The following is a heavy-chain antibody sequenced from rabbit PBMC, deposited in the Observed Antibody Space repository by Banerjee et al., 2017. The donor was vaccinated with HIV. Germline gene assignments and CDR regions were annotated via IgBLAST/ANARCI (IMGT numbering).Heavy chain of an antibody. CDR1: GFTISSYW. D-gene: IGHD8-1*01. Sequence: QELLEESGGDLVKPEGSLTLTCTASGFTISSYWICWVRQAPGKGLEWIACVVPGSVSTTYYATWAKGRFTISKTSSTTVTLQMTSLTVADTASYFCARDTGSSFSSYGMDLWGPGTLVTVS. CDR3: ARDTGSSFSSYGMDL. V-gene: IGHV1S45*01. J-gene: IGHJ6*01. CDR2: VVPGSVSTT.